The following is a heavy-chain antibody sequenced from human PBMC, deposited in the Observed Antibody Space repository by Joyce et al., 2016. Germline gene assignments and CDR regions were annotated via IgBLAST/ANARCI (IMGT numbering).Heavy chain of an antibody. Sequence: QVQLVESGGGVVQPGGSLRLSCAASGFTFSTYAMHWVRQAPGKGLEWVAVISYGANSRYYAESVYFADSVKGRFTISRDNSKNTLYLQMNSLRPEDTALYYCATDGDYYGSGNFYAPADYWGQGTLVTVSS. V-gene: IGHV3-30*04. J-gene: IGHJ4*02. CDR1: GFTFSTYA. CDR3: ATDGDYYGSGNFYAPADY. CDR2: ISYGANSR. D-gene: IGHD3-10*01.